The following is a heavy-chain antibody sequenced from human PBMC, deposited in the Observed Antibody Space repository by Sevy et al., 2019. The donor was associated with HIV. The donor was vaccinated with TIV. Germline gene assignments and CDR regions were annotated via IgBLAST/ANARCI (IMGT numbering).Heavy chain of an antibody. D-gene: IGHD6-19*01. CDR1: GFTFSSYW. CDR3: ARAAGSGWYDY. Sequence: GGCLRLSCAASGFTFSSYWMSWVRQAPGKGLEWLANIKQDGSEKYYVDSVKGRFTISRDNAKNSLYLQMNSLRAEAMAVYYSARAAGSGWYDYWGQGTLVTVSS. CDR2: IKQDGSEK. J-gene: IGHJ4*02. V-gene: IGHV3-7*03.